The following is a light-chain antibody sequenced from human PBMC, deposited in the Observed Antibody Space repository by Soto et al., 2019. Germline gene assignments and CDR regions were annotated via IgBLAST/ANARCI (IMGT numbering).Light chain of an antibody. CDR1: SREFGAYND. CDR2: EVT. V-gene: IGLV2-14*01. J-gene: IGLJ1*01. Sequence: TEATSVSWSPRQSITISCTGTSREFGAYNDDAGYQQHPGKAPKRLMYEVTNRPSGVSDRFSGSKSGNTASLTISGLQAEDEANYYCNSYTTLSNRVFGTGTKV. CDR3: NSYTTLSNRV.